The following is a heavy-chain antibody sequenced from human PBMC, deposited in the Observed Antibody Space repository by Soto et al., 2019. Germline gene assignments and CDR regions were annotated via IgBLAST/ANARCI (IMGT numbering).Heavy chain of an antibody. CDR3: ARDSNWNSIDY. J-gene: IGHJ4*02. D-gene: IGHD1-7*01. CDR1: GFIFSNYG. V-gene: IGHV3-33*01. CDR2: IWYDGSNK. Sequence: GGSLRLSYAASGFIFSNYGMHWVRQAPGKGLEWVAVIWYDGSNKYYADSVKGRFTISRDNSKNTLYLQMNSLRVEDTAVYYCARDSNWNSIDYWGQGTLVTVSS.